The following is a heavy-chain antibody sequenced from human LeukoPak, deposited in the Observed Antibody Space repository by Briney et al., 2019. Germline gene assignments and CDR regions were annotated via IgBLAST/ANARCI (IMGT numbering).Heavy chain of an antibody. CDR3: ARGQEPPASHIVVVTADFDY. CDR1: GYTFTSYY. D-gene: IGHD2-21*02. J-gene: IGHJ4*02. CDR2: INPSGGST. V-gene: IGHV1-46*01. Sequence: ASVKVSCKASGYTFTSYYMHWVRQAPGQGLEWMGIINPSGGSTSYAQKFQGRVTMTRDTSTSTVYMELSSLRSEDTAVYYCARGQEPPASHIVVVTADFDYWGQRTLVTVSS.